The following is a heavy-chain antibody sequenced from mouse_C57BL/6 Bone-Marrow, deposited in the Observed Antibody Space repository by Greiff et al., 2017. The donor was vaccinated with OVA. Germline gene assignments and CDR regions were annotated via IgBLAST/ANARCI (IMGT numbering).Heavy chain of an antibody. CDR3: ASSRGYLEV. J-gene: IGHJ1*03. V-gene: IGHV3-6*01. CDR1: GYSITSGYY. CDR2: ISYDGSN. Sequence: EVKLVESGPGLVKPSQSLSLTCSVTGYSITSGYYWNWIRQFPGNKLEWMGYISYDGSNNYNPSLKNRISITRDTSKNQFFLKLNSVTTEDTATYYCASSRGYLEVWGTGTTVTVSS.